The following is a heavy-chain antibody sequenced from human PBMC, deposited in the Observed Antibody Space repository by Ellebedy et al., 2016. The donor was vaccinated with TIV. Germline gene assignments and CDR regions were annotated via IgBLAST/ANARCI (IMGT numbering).Heavy chain of an antibody. CDR1: GFSFSIYS. V-gene: IGHV3-7*03. J-gene: IGHJ6*02. D-gene: IGHD1-26*01. CDR3: ARARGLLYEKWGGAGYGMDV. Sequence: GESLKISCVDSGFSFSIYSMSWVRHAPGQVLEWVANITQDGSEKYYVDSVKGRFNITRDNAKNSLYLQMNSLRAEDTAVYYCARARGLLYEKWGGAGYGMDVWGQGTTVSVS. CDR2: ITQDGSEK.